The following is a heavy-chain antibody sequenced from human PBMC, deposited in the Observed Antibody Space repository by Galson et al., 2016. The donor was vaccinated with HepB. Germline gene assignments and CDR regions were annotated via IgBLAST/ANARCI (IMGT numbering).Heavy chain of an antibody. Sequence: SPRLSCSGAGFTFSSYAMSGVRQAPGMGLESVSTISCSGRITYYADSLRGRFTVSRDTSKNTLYLRMDSLGAPDTAVYYCAKDRVVGTENWGQGTRVTVSS. D-gene: IGHD2-15*01. J-gene: IGHJ4*02. CDR2: ISCSGRIT. V-gene: IGHV3-23*01. CDR1: GFTFSSYA. CDR3: AKDRVVGTEN.